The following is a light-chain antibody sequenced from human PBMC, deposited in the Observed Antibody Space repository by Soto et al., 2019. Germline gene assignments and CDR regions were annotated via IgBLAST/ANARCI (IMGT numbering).Light chain of an antibody. CDR3: QQYGSSPVT. Sequence: EIVLTQSPGTLSLSPGERATLSCRASQSVSSSYLAWYQQKPGQAPRLLIYGASSRATGIPDRFSGSGSGTDFTLTISRLEPEDFAVYYCQQYGSSPVTFGEGTKV. CDR1: QSVSSSY. J-gene: IGKJ1*01. V-gene: IGKV3-20*01. CDR2: GAS.